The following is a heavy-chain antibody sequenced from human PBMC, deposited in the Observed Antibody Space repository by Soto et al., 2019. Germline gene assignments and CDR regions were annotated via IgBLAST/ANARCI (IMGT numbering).Heavy chain of an antibody. J-gene: IGHJ5*02. Sequence: ASVKVSCKASGYTFTSYGISWVRQAPGQGLEWMGWISAYNGNTNYAQKLQGRVTMTTDTSTSTAYMELRSLRSDDTAVYYCARSPPGYCSGGSCYSVQHWFDPWGQGTLVTVSS. V-gene: IGHV1-18*01. CDR2: ISAYNGNT. CDR1: GYTFTSYG. CDR3: ARSPPGYCSGGSCYSVQHWFDP. D-gene: IGHD2-15*01.